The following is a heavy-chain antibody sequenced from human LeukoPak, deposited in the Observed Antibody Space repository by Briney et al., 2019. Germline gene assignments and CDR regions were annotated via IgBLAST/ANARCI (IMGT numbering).Heavy chain of an antibody. D-gene: IGHD4-23*01. Sequence: SETLSLTCAVYGGSFSGYYWSWIRQPPGKGLEWIGEINHSGSTNYNPSLKSRVTISVDTSKNQFSLKLSSVTAADTAVYYCAKLAPGYYWGQGTLVTVSS. J-gene: IGHJ4*02. CDR1: GGSFSGYY. CDR2: INHSGST. CDR3: AKLAPGYY. V-gene: IGHV4-34*01.